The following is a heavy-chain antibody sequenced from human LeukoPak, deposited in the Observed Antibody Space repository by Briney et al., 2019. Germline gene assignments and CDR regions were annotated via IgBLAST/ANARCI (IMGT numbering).Heavy chain of an antibody. CDR1: GGSISGSSYF. CDR3: ASYVGTTVIKIGVDY. J-gene: IGHJ4*02. D-gene: IGHD4-17*01. CDR2: VSYSGST. V-gene: IGHV4-39*01. Sequence: SETLSLTCAVSGGSISGSSYFWGWIRQPPGKGLEWIGSVSYSGSTYYNPSLKSRVTIFADTSKNQFSLKLGSVTAADTAVYYCASYVGTTVIKIGVDYWGQGTLVTVSS.